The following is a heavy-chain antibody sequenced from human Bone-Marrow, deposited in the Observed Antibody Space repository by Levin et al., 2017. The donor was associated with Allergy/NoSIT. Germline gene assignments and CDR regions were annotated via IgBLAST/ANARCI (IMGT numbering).Heavy chain of an antibody. J-gene: IGHJ6*02. V-gene: IGHV4-4*02. D-gene: IGHD4-17*01. CDR1: GDTVRSTFW. CDR3: AMNYGETTPYYYGIYL. Sequence: SETLSLTCPVSGDTVRSTFWWAWVRQSPAQGLQWLGQIYHTGTTNYNPSLKSRVTISVDKANNHFSLRLTSVTAADTAVYYCAMNYGETTPYYYGIYLWGLGTTVTVSS. CDR2: IYHTGTT.